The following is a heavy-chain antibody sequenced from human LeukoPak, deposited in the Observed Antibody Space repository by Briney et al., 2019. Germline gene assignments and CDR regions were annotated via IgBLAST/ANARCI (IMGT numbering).Heavy chain of an antibody. V-gene: IGHV1-46*01. D-gene: IGHD1-26*01. CDR1: GYTFTNYY. Sequence: ASVKVSCKASGYTFTNYYMHWVRQAPGQGLEWLGLISPRGGSTWYAQRFQGRVTMTRDMSTSTDYMEQSGLRSEDTAVYYCARDNSVGDYAWWFDPWGQGTLVTVSS. CDR3: ARDNSVGDYAWWFDP. CDR2: ISPRGGST. J-gene: IGHJ5*02.